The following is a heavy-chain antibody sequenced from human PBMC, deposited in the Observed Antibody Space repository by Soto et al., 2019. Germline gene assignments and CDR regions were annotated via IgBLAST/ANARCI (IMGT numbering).Heavy chain of an antibody. Sequence: EVQLVESGGGLVKPGESLRLSCVASGFRFSSYTMDWVRQSPGKGLEWVASISSSGNYIYYADSLKGRVTISRDNAKNSVYLQMNSLRVEDTAVYYCARDGNYYGSGSYYRGGAMDVLGQGTTVTVSS. V-gene: IGHV3-21*01. CDR1: GFRFSSYT. CDR3: ARDGNYYGSGSYYRGGAMDV. D-gene: IGHD3-10*01. J-gene: IGHJ6*02. CDR2: ISSSGNYI.